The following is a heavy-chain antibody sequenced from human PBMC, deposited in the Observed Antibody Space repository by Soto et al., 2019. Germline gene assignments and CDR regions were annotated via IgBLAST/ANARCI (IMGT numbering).Heavy chain of an antibody. Sequence: RLSCAASGFTFSSYAMSWVRQAPGKGLEWVSAISGSGGSTYYADSVKGRFTISRDNSKNTLYLQMNSLRAEDTAVYYCATLSGIAAAGTKLGFNAFDIWGQGTMVTVSS. CDR3: ATLSGIAAAGTKLGFNAFDI. CDR1: GFTFSSYA. CDR2: ISGSGGST. V-gene: IGHV3-23*01. J-gene: IGHJ3*02. D-gene: IGHD6-13*01.